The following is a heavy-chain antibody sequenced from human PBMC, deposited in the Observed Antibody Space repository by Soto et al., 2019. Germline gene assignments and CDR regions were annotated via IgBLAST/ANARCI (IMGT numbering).Heavy chain of an antibody. CDR2: INAGNGNT. CDR3: ARDPSYYGMDV. V-gene: IGHV1-3*05. CDR1: GYTFTSYA. Sequence: QVQLVQSGAEEKKPGASVKVSCKASGYTFTSYAMHWVRQAPGQRLEWMGWINAGNGNTKYSQKFQGRVTITRDTAASTAYMELISLRSEDTAVYYCARDPSYYGMDVWCQGTTVTVSS. J-gene: IGHJ6*02.